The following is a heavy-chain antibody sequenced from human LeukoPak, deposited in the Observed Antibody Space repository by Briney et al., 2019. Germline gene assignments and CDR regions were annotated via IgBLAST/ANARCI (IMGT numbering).Heavy chain of an antibody. Sequence: SETLSLTCAVSGGSIGASINSPNWWSWVRQPPGRGLEWIGEIFHSGSTNYNPSLKSRVTMSVDKSKNQFSLNPTSVTAADTAVYYCARGGLLWFGELSGYWGQGTLVTVSS. V-gene: IGHV4-4*02. D-gene: IGHD3-10*01. CDR2: IFHSGST. CDR1: GGSIGASINSPNW. J-gene: IGHJ4*02. CDR3: ARGGLLWFGELSGY.